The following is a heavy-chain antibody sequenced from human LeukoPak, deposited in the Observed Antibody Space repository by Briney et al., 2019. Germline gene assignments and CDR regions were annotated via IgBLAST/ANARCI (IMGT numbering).Heavy chain of an antibody. V-gene: IGHV4-59*01. Sequence: SETLSLTCTVSGGSISSYYWSWIRQPPGKGLEWIGYIYYSGSTNYNPSLKSRVTISVDTSKNQFSLKLSSVTAADTAVYYCARSSYGDYGHIDYWGQGTLVTVSS. D-gene: IGHD4-17*01. CDR3: ARSSYGDYGHIDY. J-gene: IGHJ4*02. CDR2: IYYSGST. CDR1: GGSISSYY.